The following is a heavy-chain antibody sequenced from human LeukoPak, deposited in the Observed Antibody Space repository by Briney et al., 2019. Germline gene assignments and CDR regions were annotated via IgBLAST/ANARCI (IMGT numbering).Heavy chain of an antibody. D-gene: IGHD2-2*01. Sequence: GGSLRLSCAASGFTFSGYTMHWVRQAPGKGLEWVAVISYDGSNKYYADSVKGRFTISRDNSKNTLYLQMNSLRAEDTAVYYCARVKGSSTFDYWGQGTLVTVSS. CDR3: ARVKGSSTFDY. J-gene: IGHJ4*02. V-gene: IGHV3-30-3*01. CDR2: ISYDGSNK. CDR1: GFTFSGYT.